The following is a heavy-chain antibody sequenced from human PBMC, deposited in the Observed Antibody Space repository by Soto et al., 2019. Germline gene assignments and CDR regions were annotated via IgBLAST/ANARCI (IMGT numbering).Heavy chain of an antibody. D-gene: IGHD2-2*01. J-gene: IGHJ4*02. Sequence: QVQLQESGPGLVKPSQTLSLTCTVSGGSISSGGYYWSWIRQHPGKGLEWIGYIYYSGSTYYNPARTGRVTLSXXTXKXXFSLQLSSVTAADTAVYYCARVRDCSSTSCYDSDYWGQGTLVTVSS. CDR1: GGSISSGGYY. V-gene: IGHV4-31*03. CDR3: ARVRDCSSTSCYDSDY. CDR2: IYYSGST.